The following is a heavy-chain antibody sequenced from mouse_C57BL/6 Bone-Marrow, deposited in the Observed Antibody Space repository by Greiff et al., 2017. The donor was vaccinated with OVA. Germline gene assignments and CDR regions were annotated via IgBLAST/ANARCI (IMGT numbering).Heavy chain of an antibody. V-gene: IGHV1-42*01. J-gene: IGHJ2*01. CDR3: ARDTTVVAEVFDY. D-gene: IGHD1-1*01. CDR1: GYSFTGYY. CDR2: INPSTGGT. Sequence: EVQLQQSGPELVKPGASVKISCKASGYSFTGYYMNWVKQSPEKSLEWIGEINPSTGGTTYNQKFKAKATLTVDKSSSTAYMQLKSLTSEDSAVYYCARDTTVVAEVFDYWGQGTTLTVSS.